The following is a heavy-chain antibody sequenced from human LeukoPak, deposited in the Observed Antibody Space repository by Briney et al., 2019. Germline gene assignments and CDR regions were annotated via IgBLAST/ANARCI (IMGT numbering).Heavy chain of an antibody. CDR2: ISAYNGNT. D-gene: IGHD3-22*01. Sequence: ASVKVSSKASGYTFTSYGISWVRQAPGQGLEWMGWISAYNGNTNYAQKLQGRVTMTTDTSTSTAYMELRSLRSDDTAVYYCARGTVGMIVVVPEDYWGQGTLVTVSS. CDR3: ARGTVGMIVVVPEDY. V-gene: IGHV1-18*01. CDR1: GYTFTSYG. J-gene: IGHJ4*02.